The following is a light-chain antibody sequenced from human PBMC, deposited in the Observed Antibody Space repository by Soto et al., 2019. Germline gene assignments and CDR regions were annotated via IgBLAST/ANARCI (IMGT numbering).Light chain of an antibody. V-gene: IGLV2-11*01. CDR1: SSDVGGYNY. Sequence: QSALTQPRSVSGSPGQSVTISCTGTSSDVGGYNYVSWYQQHPGKAPKLMIYDVSERPSGVPDRFSGSKSGNTASLTISGLQAEDEADYSCCSYAGSYTPVVFGGGTKLPVL. J-gene: IGLJ2*01. CDR2: DVS. CDR3: CSYAGSYTPVV.